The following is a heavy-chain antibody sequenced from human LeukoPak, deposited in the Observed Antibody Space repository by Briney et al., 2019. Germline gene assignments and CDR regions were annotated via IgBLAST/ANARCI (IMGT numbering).Heavy chain of an antibody. Sequence: PGASVKFSCKASGSTFTSYYMHWVRQAPGQGLEWMGIINPSGGSTSYAQKFQGRVTMTRDTSTRAVYMELSSLRSEDTAVYYCARAVFGVVSRFDYWGQGTLVTVSS. V-gene: IGHV1-46*01. CDR1: GSTFTSYY. CDR3: ARAVFGVVSRFDY. D-gene: IGHD3-3*01. CDR2: INPSGGST. J-gene: IGHJ4*02.